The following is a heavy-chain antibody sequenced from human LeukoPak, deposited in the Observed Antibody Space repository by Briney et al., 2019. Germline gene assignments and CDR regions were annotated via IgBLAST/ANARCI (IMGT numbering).Heavy chain of an antibody. V-gene: IGHV1-58*02. CDR1: GFTFTSSA. CDR3: AAVMESYYDSSGYYSSFDY. Sequence: GTSVKVSCKAFGFTFTSSAMQWVRQARGQRLEWIGWIVVGSGNTNYAQKFQERVTITRDMSTSTAYMELSSLRSEDTAVYYCAAVMESYYDSSGYYSSFDYWGQGTLVTVSS. CDR2: IVVGSGNT. D-gene: IGHD3-22*01. J-gene: IGHJ4*02.